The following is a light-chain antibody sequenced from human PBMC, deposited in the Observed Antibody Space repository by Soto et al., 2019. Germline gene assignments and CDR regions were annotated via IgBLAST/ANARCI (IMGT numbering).Light chain of an antibody. CDR2: DVS. CDR3: CSYGGGYTPLV. Sequence: QSALTQPRSVSGSPGQSVTISCTGSRSDVGAYNYVSWYQEHPGKAPKLMIYDVSKRPSGVPGRFSGSKSGNTASLTISGLQAEDEADYYCCSYGGGYTPLVFGGGTKVTVL. V-gene: IGLV2-11*01. CDR1: RSDVGAYNY. J-gene: IGLJ2*01.